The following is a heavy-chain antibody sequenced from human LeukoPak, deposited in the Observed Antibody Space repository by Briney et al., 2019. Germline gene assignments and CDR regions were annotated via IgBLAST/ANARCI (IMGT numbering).Heavy chain of an antibody. CDR1: GGSISSSSYY. Sequence: SETLSLTCTVSGGSISSSSYYWGWIRQPPGKGLEWIGSIYYSGSTYYNPSLKSRVTISVDTSKNQFSLKLSSVTAADTAVYYCARQRIAARRFDYWGQGTLVTVSS. CDR2: IYYSGST. J-gene: IGHJ4*02. V-gene: IGHV4-39*07. D-gene: IGHD6-6*01. CDR3: ARQRIAARRFDY.